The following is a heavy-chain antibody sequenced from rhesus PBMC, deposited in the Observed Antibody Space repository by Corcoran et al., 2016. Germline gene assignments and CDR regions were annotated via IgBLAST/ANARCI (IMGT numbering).Heavy chain of an antibody. CDR1: GGSISGYYY. D-gene: IGHD6-37*01. CDR3: ARDAVAANRFDV. Sequence: QVQLQESGPGLVKPSETLSLTCTVSGGSISGYYYWSWIRQPPGKGLEWIGYIDGRGGGTNNNPSIKNRVNMSIDTSKNQFALKLSSVAAADTAGYYCARDAVAANRFDVWGPGVLVTVSS. J-gene: IGHJ5-1*01. CDR2: IDGRGGGT. V-gene: IGHV4-106*01.